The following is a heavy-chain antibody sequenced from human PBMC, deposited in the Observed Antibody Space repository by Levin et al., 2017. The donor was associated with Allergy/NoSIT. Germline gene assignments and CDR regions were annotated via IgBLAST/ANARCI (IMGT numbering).Heavy chain of an antibody. CDR1: GGSISSYY. V-gene: IGHV4-59*08. J-gene: IGHJ4*02. D-gene: IGHD3-9*01. CDR2: IYYSGST. Sequence: ASETLSLTCTVSGGSISSYYWSWIRQPPGKGLEWIGYIYYSGSTNYNPSLKSRVTISVDTSKNQFSLKLSSVTAADTAVYYCARHYDILTGYSPLDYWGQGTLVTVSS. CDR3: ARHYDILTGYSPLDY.